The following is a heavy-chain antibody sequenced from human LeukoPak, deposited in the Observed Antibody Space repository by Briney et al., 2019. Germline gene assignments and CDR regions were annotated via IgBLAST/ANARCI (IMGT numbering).Heavy chain of an antibody. J-gene: IGHJ4*02. V-gene: IGHV4-39*01. Sequence: PSETLSLTCAVSGDSGGSISSRDYFWGWIRQPPGKGLEWIGSIYYSGSTYYNPSLKSRVTISVDTSKNQFSLKLSSVTAADTAVYYCARRQSGSWSDYWGQGTLVTVSS. CDR3: ARRQSGSWSDY. D-gene: IGHD6-13*01. CDR1: GDSGGSISSRDYF. CDR2: IYYSGST.